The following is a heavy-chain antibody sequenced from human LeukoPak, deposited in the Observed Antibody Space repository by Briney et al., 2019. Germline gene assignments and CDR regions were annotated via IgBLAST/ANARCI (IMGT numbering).Heavy chain of an antibody. CDR3: AREFLWNSNWFDP. Sequence: SQTLSLTCTVSGGSISSGGYYWSWIRQPPGKGLEWIGYIYYSGSTNYNPSLKSRVTISVDTSKNQFSLKLSSVTAADTAVYYCAREFLWNSNWFDPWGQGTLVTVSS. D-gene: IGHD3-10*01. CDR2: IYYSGST. V-gene: IGHV4-61*08. CDR1: GGSISSGGYY. J-gene: IGHJ5*02.